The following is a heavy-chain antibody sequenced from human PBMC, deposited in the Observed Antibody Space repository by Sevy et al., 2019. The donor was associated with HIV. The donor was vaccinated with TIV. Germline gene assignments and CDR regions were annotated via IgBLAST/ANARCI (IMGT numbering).Heavy chain of an antibody. Sequence: GGSLRLSCAASGFTFSSYAMSWVRQAPGKGLEWVSAISGSGGSTYYADSVKGRFTISRDNSKNTLYLQMNSLRAEDTAVYYCAKEGTTMVRGVIIKPDNWSDPWGQGTLVTVSS. CDR2: ISGSGGST. V-gene: IGHV3-23*01. D-gene: IGHD3-10*01. J-gene: IGHJ5*02. CDR3: AKEGTTMVRGVIIKPDNWSDP. CDR1: GFTFSSYA.